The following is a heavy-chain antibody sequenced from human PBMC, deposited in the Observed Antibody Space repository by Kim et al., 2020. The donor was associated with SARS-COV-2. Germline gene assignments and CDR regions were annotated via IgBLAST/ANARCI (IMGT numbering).Heavy chain of an antibody. Sequence: VKGRFTISRDTYSNTLSLQMDSLRTEDTAVYYCARDGEGSGTYLDHWGQGTLVTVSS. CDR3: ARDGEGSGTYLDH. J-gene: IGHJ4*02. V-gene: IGHV3-30*07. D-gene: IGHD3-10*01.